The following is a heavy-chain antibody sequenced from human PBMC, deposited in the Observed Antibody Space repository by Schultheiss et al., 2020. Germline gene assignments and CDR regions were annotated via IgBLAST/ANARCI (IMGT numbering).Heavy chain of an antibody. CDR2: IKQDGSEK. D-gene: IGHD6-13*01. CDR3: AREGQSSSWRANYYYYYGMDV. J-gene: IGHJ6*02. CDR1: GFTFSSYW. Sequence: GGSLRLSCAASGFTFSSYWMSWVRQAPGKGLEWVANIKQDGSEKYYVDSVKGRFTISRDNAKNSLYLQMNSLRAEDTAVYYCAREGQSSSWRANYYYYYGMDVWGQGTTVTVSS. V-gene: IGHV3-7*01.